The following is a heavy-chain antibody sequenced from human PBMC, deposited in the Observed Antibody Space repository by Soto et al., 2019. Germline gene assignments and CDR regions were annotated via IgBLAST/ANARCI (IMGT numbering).Heavy chain of an antibody. V-gene: IGHV3-21*01. CDR1: GFTFSSYS. Sequence: GGSLRLSCAASGFTFSSYSMNWVRQAPGKGLEWVSSISSSSSYIYYADSVKGRFTISRDNAKNSLYLQMNSLRAEDTAVYYCARDSARGSGYYLLYWGQGTLVTVSS. CDR2: ISSSSSYI. D-gene: IGHD3-22*01. CDR3: ARDSARGSGYYLLY. J-gene: IGHJ4*02.